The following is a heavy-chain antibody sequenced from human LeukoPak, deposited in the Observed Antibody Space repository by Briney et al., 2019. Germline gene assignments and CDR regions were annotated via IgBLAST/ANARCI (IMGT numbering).Heavy chain of an antibody. J-gene: IGHJ4*02. CDR3: ARGSSGWYLFDY. CDR1: GFTFSSYA. CDR2: ISASGGTT. V-gene: IGHV3-23*01. Sequence: GGSLRLSCAASGFTFSSYAMNWVRQAPGEGLEWVSVISASGGTTHYADSVKGRFTISRDNSKNTLHLQLNNLRAEDTAVYYCARGSSGWYLFDYWGQGSLVTVSS. D-gene: IGHD6-19*01.